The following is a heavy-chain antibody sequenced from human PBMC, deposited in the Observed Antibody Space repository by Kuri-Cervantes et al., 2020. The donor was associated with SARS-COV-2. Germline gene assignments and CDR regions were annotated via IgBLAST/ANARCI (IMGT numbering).Heavy chain of an antibody. CDR2: IKQDGSEK. CDR3: ARAPVYSSSWYDPGPGANYFDY. D-gene: IGHD6-13*01. CDR1: GFTFSSYW. J-gene: IGHJ4*02. V-gene: IGHV3-7*01. Sequence: GESLKISCAASGFTFSSYWMSWVRQAPGKGLEWVANIKQDGSEKYYVDSVKGRFTISRDNAKNSLYLQMNSLRAEDTAVYYCARAPVYSSSWYDPGPGANYFDYWGQGTLVTCYS.